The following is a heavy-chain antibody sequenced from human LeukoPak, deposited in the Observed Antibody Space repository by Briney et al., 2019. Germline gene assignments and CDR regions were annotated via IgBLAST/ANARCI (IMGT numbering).Heavy chain of an antibody. CDR2: ISSSGSTI. J-gene: IGHJ3*02. CDR3: ARANDYGADAFDI. V-gene: IGHV3-48*03. Sequence: GGSLRLSCAASGFTFSSYEMNWVRQAPGKGLEWVSYISSSGSTIYHADSVKGRFTISRDNAKNSLYLQMNSLRAEDTAVYYCARANDYGADAFDIWGQGTMVTVSS. D-gene: IGHD4-17*01. CDR1: GFTFSSYE.